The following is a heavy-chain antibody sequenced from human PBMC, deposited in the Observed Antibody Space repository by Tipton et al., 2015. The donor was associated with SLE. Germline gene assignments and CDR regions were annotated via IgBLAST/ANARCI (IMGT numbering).Heavy chain of an antibody. Sequence: TLSLTCTVSGGSISSYYWSWIRQPPGKGLEWIGDIYYSGSTNYNPSLKSRVTISVDTSKNQFSLKLSSVTAADTAVYYCARRMDSSSSFDYWGQGTLVTVSS. D-gene: IGHD6-6*01. V-gene: IGHV4-59*01. CDR1: GGSISSYY. CDR2: IYYSGST. CDR3: ARRMDSSSSFDY. J-gene: IGHJ4*02.